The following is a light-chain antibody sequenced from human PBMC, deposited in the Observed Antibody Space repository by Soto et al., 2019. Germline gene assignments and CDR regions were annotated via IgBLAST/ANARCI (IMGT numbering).Light chain of an antibody. V-gene: IGLV2-23*01. J-gene: IGLJ1*01. CDR3: CSYAGTNTFV. Sequence: QSVLTQPASVSGSTGQSITSSCTGTSSDVGSYNLVSWYQQNPGKAPKLMIYEGNKRPSGVSNRFSGSKSANTASLTISGLQTEDEADYYCCSYAGTNTFVFGTGTKLTVL. CDR2: EGN. CDR1: SSDVGSYNL.